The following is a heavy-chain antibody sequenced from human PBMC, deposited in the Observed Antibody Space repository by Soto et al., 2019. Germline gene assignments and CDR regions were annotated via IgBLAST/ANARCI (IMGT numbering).Heavy chain of an antibody. J-gene: IGHJ4*02. V-gene: IGHV3-64D*06. CDR2: IFYSGSGS. Sequence: HPGGSLRLSCSASGFIFSTFGMFWVRQAPGQGLEYVSAIFYSGSGSYYADPVRGRFTVSRDNSKNMFYLQMSSLRVEDTALYFCVRGPSRGSSLFGPLDYWGQGTQVTVPQ. CDR3: VRGPSRGSSLFGPLDY. CDR1: GFIFSTFG. D-gene: IGHD3-3*01.